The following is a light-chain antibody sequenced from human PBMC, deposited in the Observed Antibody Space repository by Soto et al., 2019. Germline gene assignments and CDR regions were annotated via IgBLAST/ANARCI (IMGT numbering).Light chain of an antibody. CDR2: GAS. Sequence: ALTQSPGTLSSSPGERATLSCRASQSVSSSYLAWYQQKPGQAPRLLIYGASSRATGIPARFSGSGSGTDFTLTISSLEPEDFAVYYCQQRSNWPPITFGQGTRLEIK. CDR1: QSVSSSY. V-gene: IGKV3D-20*02. CDR3: QQRSNWPPIT. J-gene: IGKJ5*01.